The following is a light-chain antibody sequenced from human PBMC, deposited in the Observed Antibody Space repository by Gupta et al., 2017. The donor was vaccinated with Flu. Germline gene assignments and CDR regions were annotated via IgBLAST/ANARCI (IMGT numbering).Light chain of an antibody. V-gene: IGLV1-40*01. CDR1: SSNIGAGYG. CDR2: GNS. J-gene: IGLJ1*01. Sequence: QSVLTQPPSVSGAPGKRVTISCTGRSSNIGAGYGVHWYQQLPGTAPKLLIYGNSNRPSGVPDRFSGSKSSTSASLAITGLQAEDEADYYCQSYDSSLSGSNVFGTGTKVTVL. CDR3: QSYDSSLSGSNV.